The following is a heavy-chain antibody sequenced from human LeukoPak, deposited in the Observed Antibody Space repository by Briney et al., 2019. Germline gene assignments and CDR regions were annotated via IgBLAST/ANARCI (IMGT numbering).Heavy chain of an antibody. V-gene: IGHV1-8*03. J-gene: IGHJ4*02. CDR2: MNPNSGST. Sequence: VKVSCKASGYTFTSYDINWVRQATGQGLEWMGWMNPNSGSTGYAQKFQGGVTITRNTSISTAYMELSGLRSEDTAVYYCARGRSTGYPYYFEYWGQGTLVTVSS. D-gene: IGHD5-12*01. CDR3: ARGRSTGYPYYFEY. CDR1: GYTFTSYD.